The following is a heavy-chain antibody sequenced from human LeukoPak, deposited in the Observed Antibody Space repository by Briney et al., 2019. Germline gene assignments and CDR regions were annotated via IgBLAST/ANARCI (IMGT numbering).Heavy chain of an antibody. CDR2: INHSGST. D-gene: IGHD7-27*01. CDR1: GGSFSGYY. Sequence: PSETLSLTCAVYGGSFSGYYWSWIRQPPGKGLEWIGEINHSGSTNYNPSLKSRVTISVDTSKNQFSLKLSSVTAADTAVYYCASPHETGVDYWGQGTLVTVSS. V-gene: IGHV4-34*01. CDR3: ASPHETGVDY. J-gene: IGHJ4*02.